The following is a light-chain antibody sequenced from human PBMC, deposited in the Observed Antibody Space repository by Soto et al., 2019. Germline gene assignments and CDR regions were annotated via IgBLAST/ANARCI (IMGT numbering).Light chain of an antibody. Sequence: QSALTQPASVSGSPGQSITISCTGTSSDVGGYNYVSWYQQHPGKAPKLMIYEVSNRPSGVSYRFSGSKSGNTASLTISGLQAEDEADYYCSSYTSSSTTVFGTETKVTVL. V-gene: IGLV2-14*01. CDR3: SSYTSSSTTV. CDR2: EVS. CDR1: SSDVGGYNY. J-gene: IGLJ1*01.